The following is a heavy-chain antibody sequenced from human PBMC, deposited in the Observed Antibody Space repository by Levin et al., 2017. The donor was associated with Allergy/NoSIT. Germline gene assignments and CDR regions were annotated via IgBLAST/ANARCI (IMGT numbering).Heavy chain of an antibody. V-gene: IGHV3-30*04. D-gene: IGHD2/OR15-2a*01. CDR3: TRELPPTFPWGGAFDI. Sequence: GGSLRLSCAASGFSFSRSPMDWVRQAPGKGLEWVAVVSYDGTKKDYADSVKGRFTISRDNSKNTLYLQMDSLRPEDTAVYYCTRELPPTFPWGGAFDIWGQGTMVTVFS. CDR2: VSYDGTKK. J-gene: IGHJ3*02. CDR1: GFSFSRSP.